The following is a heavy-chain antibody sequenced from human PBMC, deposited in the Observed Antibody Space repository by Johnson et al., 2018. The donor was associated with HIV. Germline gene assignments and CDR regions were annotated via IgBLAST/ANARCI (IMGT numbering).Heavy chain of an antibody. CDR3: ARDWTPAYSGIYYDALDI. V-gene: IGHV3-23*04. CDR1: GFTFSSYA. D-gene: IGHD1-26*01. CDR2: VSGSADST. Sequence: EVQLVESGGGLVQPGGSLRLSCAASGFTFSSYAMSWVRQAPGKGLEWVSAVSGSADSTYYADSVKGRFTISRDNAENSLYLQMNGLRAEDTAVYYCARDWTPAYSGIYYDALDIWGQGTMVTVSS. J-gene: IGHJ3*02.